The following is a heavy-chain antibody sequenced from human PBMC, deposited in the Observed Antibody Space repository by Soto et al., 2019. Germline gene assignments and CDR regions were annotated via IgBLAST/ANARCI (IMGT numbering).Heavy chain of an antibody. J-gene: IGHJ6*02. CDR2: IRNKAYGGTT. Sequence: PGGSLRLSCTASGFTFRDYAMSWVRQAPGKGLEWVGFIRNKAYGGTTDYAASVKARFTISRDDSKSIAYLQMNSLKTEDTAVYYCIRGATHYYYYGMDVWGQGTTVTV. CDR3: IRGATHYYYYGMDV. V-gene: IGHV3-49*04. CDR1: GFTFRDYA. D-gene: IGHD5-12*01.